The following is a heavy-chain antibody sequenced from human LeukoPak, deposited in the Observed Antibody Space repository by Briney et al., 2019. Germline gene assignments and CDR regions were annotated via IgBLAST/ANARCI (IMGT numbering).Heavy chain of an antibody. Sequence: PSETPSLTCAVSGGSISSGGYSWSWIRQPPGKGLEWIGYIYHSGSTYYNPSLKSRVTISVDRSKNQFSLRLNSVTAADTAVYFCARGRWELLEGPLDYWGQGTLVIVSS. J-gene: IGHJ4*02. D-gene: IGHD1-26*01. V-gene: IGHV4-30-2*01. CDR3: ARGRWELLEGPLDY. CDR2: IYHSGST. CDR1: GGSISSGGYS.